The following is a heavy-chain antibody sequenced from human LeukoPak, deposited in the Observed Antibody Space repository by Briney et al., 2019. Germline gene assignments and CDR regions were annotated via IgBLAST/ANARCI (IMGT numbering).Heavy chain of an antibody. V-gene: IGHV3-30*04. CDR2: ISYDGSKK. D-gene: IGHD4-17*01. J-gene: IGHJ4*02. CDR3: GRDGHGDYGYLGYFDC. CDR1: GFTFSSYA. Sequence: GGSLRLSCAASGFTFSSYAMHWVRQAPGKGLEWVAVISYDGSKKYYADSVKGRFTISRDNAKNTLYLQMNSLRAEDTAVYLCGRDGHGDYGYLGYFDCLGEGGLVGDSS.